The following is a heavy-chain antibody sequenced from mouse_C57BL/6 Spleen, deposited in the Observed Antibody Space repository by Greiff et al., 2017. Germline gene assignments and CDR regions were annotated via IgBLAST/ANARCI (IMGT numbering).Heavy chain of an antibody. V-gene: IGHV1-76*01. D-gene: IGHD2-3*01. Sequence: QVQLQQSGAELVRPGASVKLSCKASGYTFTDYYINWVKQRPGQGLEWIARIYPGSGNTYYNEKFKGKATLTAEKSSSTAYMQLSSLTSEDSAVYLCAREWDGPYYFDYWGQGTTLTVSS. CDR1: GYTFTDYY. CDR3: AREWDGPYYFDY. J-gene: IGHJ2*01. CDR2: IYPGSGNT.